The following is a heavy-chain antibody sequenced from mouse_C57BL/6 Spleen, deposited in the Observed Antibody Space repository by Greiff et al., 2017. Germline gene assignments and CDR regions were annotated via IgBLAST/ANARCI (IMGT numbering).Heavy chain of an antibody. J-gene: IGHJ4*01. CDR2: IDPSDSYT. CDR3: ARYRGGYMDD. V-gene: IGHV1-50*01. D-gene: IGHD3-1*01. Sequence: QVQLQQPGAELVKPGASVKLSCKASGYTFTSYWMQWVKQRPGQGLEWIGEIDPSDSYTNYNQKFKGKATLTVDTSSSTAYMQLSSLTSEDSAVYYCARYRGGYMDDWGQGTSVTVSS. CDR1: GYTFTSYW.